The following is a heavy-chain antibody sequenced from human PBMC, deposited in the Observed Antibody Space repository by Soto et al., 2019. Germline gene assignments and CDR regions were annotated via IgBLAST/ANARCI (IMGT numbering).Heavy chain of an antibody. J-gene: IGHJ3*02. CDR3: ARVSYCSGGSCRRKDAFDI. V-gene: IGHV4-31*03. CDR2: IYYSGST. Sequence: SETLSLTCTVSGGSISSGGYYWSWIRQHPGKGREWIGYIYYSGSTYYNPSLKSRVTISVDTSKNQFSLKLSSVTAADTAVYFCARVSYCSGGSCRRKDAFDIWGQGTMVTVSS. D-gene: IGHD2-15*01. CDR1: GGSISSGGYY.